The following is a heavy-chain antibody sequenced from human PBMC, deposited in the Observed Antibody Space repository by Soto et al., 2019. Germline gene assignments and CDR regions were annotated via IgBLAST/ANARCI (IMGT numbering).Heavy chain of an antibody. CDR3: ARKVVVPAARYNWFDP. D-gene: IGHD2-2*01. V-gene: IGHV4-34*01. J-gene: IGHJ5*02. Sequence: SETLSLTCAVYGGSFSGYYWSWIRQPPGKGLEWIGEINHSGSTNYNPSLKSRVTISVDTSKNQFSLKLSSVTAADTAVYYCARKVVVPAARYNWFDPWGQGTLVTVSS. CDR2: INHSGST. CDR1: GGSFSGYY.